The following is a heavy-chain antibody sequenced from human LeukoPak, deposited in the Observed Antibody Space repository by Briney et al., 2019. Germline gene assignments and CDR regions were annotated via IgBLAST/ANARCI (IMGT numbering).Heavy chain of an antibody. CDR2: IIPILGIA. CDR1: GGTFSSYA. CDR3: ARDSPIPPPQPIDY. Sequence: ASVKVSCKASGGTFSSYAISWVRQAPGQGLEWMGRIIPILGIANYAQKFQGRVTITADTSTSTAYMELRSLRSDDTAVYYCARDSPIPPPQPIDYWGQGTLVTVSS. D-gene: IGHD2-2*01. V-gene: IGHV1-69*04. J-gene: IGHJ4*02.